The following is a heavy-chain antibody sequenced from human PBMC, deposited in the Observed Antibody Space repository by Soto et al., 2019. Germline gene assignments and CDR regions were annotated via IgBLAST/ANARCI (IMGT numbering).Heavy chain of an antibody. D-gene: IGHD1-26*01. V-gene: IGHV3-64*01. Sequence: EVQLVESGGGLVQPGGSLRLSCAASGFTFSSYAMHWVRQAPGKGLEYVSAISSNGGSTYYANSVKGRFTISRDNSQNTLYLQMGSLRAEDMAVYYCARYTKSGSYSLDYWGQGTLVTVSS. CDR1: GFTFSSYA. J-gene: IGHJ4*02. CDR3: ARYTKSGSYSLDY. CDR2: ISSNGGST.